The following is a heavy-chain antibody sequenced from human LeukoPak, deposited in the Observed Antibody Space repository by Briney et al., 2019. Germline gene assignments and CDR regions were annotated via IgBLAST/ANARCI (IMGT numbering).Heavy chain of an antibody. J-gene: IGHJ4*02. V-gene: IGHV3-64*01. CDR3: ARVRAGLYDSSGYFLDY. CDR1: GFTFSSNG. Sequence: GGSLRLSCAASGFTFSSNGMHWVRQAPGKGLEYVSAISSDGGRTYYANSVKGRFTISRDNSKDTLYLQMGSLRAEDMAVYYCARVRAGLYDSSGYFLDYWGQGTLVTVSS. CDR2: ISSDGGRT. D-gene: IGHD3-22*01.